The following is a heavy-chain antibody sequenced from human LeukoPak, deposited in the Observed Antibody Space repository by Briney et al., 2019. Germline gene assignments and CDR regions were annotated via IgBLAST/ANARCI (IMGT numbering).Heavy chain of an antibody. CDR3: ARAPPPAAMGAFDI. CDR2: IIPILGIA. D-gene: IGHD2-2*01. J-gene: IGHJ3*02. Sequence: ASVKVSCKASGGTFSSYAISWVRQAPGQGLEWMGGIIPILGIANYAQKFQGRVTITADKSTSTAYMELSSLRSEDTAVYYCARAPPPAAMGAFDIWGQGTMVTVSS. CDR1: GGTFSSYA. V-gene: IGHV1-69*10.